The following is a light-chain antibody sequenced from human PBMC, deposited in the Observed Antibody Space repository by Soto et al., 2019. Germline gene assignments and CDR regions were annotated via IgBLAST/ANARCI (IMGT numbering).Light chain of an antibody. CDR3: QQYGRSPLT. CDR1: QSVSSNS. J-gene: IGKJ4*01. V-gene: IGKV3-20*01. CDR2: GAS. Sequence: ENVLTQSPGTLSLSPGERATLSCRAGQSVSSNSLAWYQHKPGQAPRLLIYGASSRATGIPDRFSGSGSGTDFTLTISRLEPEDFAVYYCQQYGRSPLTFGGGTKVEI.